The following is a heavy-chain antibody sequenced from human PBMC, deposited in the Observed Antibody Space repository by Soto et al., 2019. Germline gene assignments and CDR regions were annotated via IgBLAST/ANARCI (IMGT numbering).Heavy chain of an antibody. J-gene: IGHJ4*02. CDR2: INPNSGAT. Sequence: LEWMGWINPNSGATNYAQKFQGWVTMTRDTSINTAYMELSSLRAEDTAVYFCAIESLSSVWYPVYYFDYWRQGTLXTVS. CDR3: AIESLSSVWYPVYYFDY. D-gene: IGHD6-19*01. V-gene: IGHV1-2*04.